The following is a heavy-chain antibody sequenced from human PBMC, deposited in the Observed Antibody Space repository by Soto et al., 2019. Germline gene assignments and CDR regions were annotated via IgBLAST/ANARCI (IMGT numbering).Heavy chain of an antibody. CDR3: ARVLMTGYYSDY. CDR1: GYTFTSYY. CDR2: INPSGGST. J-gene: IGHJ4*02. V-gene: IGHV1-46*01. D-gene: IGHD3-9*01. Sequence: ASVKVSCKASGYTFTSYYMHWVRQAPGQGLEWMGIINPSGGSTSYAQKFQGRVTITRDTSASTAYMELSSLRSEDTAVYYCARVLMTGYYSDYWGQGTLVTVSS.